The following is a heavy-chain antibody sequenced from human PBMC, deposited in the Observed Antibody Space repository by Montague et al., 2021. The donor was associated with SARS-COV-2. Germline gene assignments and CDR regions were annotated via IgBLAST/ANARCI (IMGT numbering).Heavy chain of an antibody. CDR2: IYYSGST. J-gene: IGHJ3*02. Sequence: SETLSLTCTVSGGSISSSGYYWGWIRQPPGKGLEWIGRIYYSGSTYYNPSLKSRVTISVDTSKNQFSLKLSSVTAADTAVYYCARFPTSYYYDSKAAPATPDAFDIWGQGIMVTVSS. D-gene: IGHD3-22*01. CDR3: ARFPTSYYYDSKAAPATPDAFDI. V-gene: IGHV4-39*01. CDR1: GGSISSSGYY.